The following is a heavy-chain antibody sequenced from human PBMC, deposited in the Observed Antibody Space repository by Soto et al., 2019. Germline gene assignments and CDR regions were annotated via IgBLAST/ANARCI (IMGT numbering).Heavy chain of an antibody. CDR2: IVSGGST. V-gene: IGHV3-53*01. D-gene: IGHD1-26*01. CDR1: GFKVGSSY. Sequence: EVKVIESGGDLIEPGGSLRLSCAASGFKVGSSYVTWVRQAPGEGLEWVSVIVSGGSTHYADSVTGRFAVSRDVSNTTVYLHMSSLRAEDTAVYFCATDSRNVGIGYFDSWGLGTLVTVS. J-gene: IGHJ4*02. CDR3: ATDSRNVGIGYFDS.